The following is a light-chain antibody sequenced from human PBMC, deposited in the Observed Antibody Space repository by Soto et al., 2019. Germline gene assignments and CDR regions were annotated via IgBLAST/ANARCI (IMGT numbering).Light chain of an antibody. Sequence: QSALTQPASVSESPGEAITITYTGTSSDVGGYNYVSWYQQHPAKVPKLMIYHVSNRPSGVSDRFSGSKSGNTASLTISGLQAEDEGDYYCYSYTTSSTYVFGTGTKVTVL. CDR1: SSDVGGYNY. J-gene: IGLJ1*01. CDR3: YSYTTSSTYV. V-gene: IGLV2-14*01. CDR2: HVS.